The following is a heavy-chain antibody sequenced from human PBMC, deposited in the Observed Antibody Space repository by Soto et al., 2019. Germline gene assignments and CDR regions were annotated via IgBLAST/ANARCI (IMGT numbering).Heavy chain of an antibody. CDR2: MNPNSGNT. V-gene: IGHV1-8*01. Sequence: QVQLVQSGAEVKKPGASVKVSCKASGYTFTSYDINWVRQATGQGLEWMGWMNPNSGNTGYAQKIQGRVTMTNNTSIRTAYLALSSMRSEDTAVYYCASEKGSSGFDPWGQGTLITVSS. D-gene: IGHD6-6*01. J-gene: IGHJ5*02. CDR1: GYTFTSYD. CDR3: ASEKGSSGFDP.